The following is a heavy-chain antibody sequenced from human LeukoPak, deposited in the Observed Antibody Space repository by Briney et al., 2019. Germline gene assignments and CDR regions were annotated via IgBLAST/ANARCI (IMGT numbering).Heavy chain of an antibody. V-gene: IGHV3-48*02. CDR1: GFTFRSHW. CDR2: INHNAETI. J-gene: IGHJ4*02. D-gene: IGHD2-21*02. Sequence: GGSLRLSCEGSGFTFRSHWMSWVRQAPGKGLEWVSYINHNAETIYYADSVKGRFTISRDNAKNVLYLQMNRLRDGDTAVYFCARDSDWAFDNWGQGTLVTVSS. CDR3: ARDSDWAFDN.